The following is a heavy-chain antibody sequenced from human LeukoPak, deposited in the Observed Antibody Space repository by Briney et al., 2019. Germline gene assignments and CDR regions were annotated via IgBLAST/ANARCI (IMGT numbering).Heavy chain of an antibody. Sequence: SETLSLTCTVSGGSISSGDYYWSWIRQPPGKGLEWIGYIYYSGSTYYNPSLKSRVTISVDTSKNQFSLKLSSVTAADTAVYYCARGGTSAYEFDYWGQGTLVTVSS. V-gene: IGHV4-30-4*01. CDR2: IYYSGST. J-gene: IGHJ4*02. CDR1: GGSISSGDYY. CDR3: ARGGTSAYEFDY. D-gene: IGHD3-16*01.